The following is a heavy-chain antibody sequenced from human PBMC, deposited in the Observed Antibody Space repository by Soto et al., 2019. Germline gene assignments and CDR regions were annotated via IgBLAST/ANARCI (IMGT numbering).Heavy chain of an antibody. Sequence: QVQLVQSGAEVKKPGSSVKVSCKAPGATFSTYAISWVRQAPGQGLEWMGGIIPIFGTANYAQKFQGRVTITADESTSTAYMELSSLRSEDTAVYYCARDHISGSHYLAWFDPWGQGTLVTVSS. CDR3: ARDHISGSHYLAWFDP. CDR2: IIPIFGTA. CDR1: GATFSTYA. V-gene: IGHV1-69*01. D-gene: IGHD1-26*01. J-gene: IGHJ5*02.